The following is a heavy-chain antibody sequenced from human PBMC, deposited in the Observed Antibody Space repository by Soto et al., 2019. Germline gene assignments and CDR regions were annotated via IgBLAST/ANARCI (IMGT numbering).Heavy chain of an antibody. J-gene: IGHJ4*01. Sequence: ASVKVSCKLSGSTLTDFSMHWVRQAPGKGLEWMGLFDPEDGETVYAQNLQGRVTMTEDTATDTAYMELNSLTFEDTAVYYCATDYGHGYYSFDNWG. V-gene: IGHV1-24*01. CDR2: FDPEDGET. CDR3: ATDYGHGYYSFDN. CDR1: GSTLTDFS. D-gene: IGHD3-22*01.